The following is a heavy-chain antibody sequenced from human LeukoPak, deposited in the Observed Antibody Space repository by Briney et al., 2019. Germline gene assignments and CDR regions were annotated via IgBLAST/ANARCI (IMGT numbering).Heavy chain of an antibody. CDR1: GGSISSYY. V-gene: IGHV4-59*12. J-gene: IGHJ4*02. D-gene: IGHD3-10*01. CDR3: ARDYYGSGSGLNFDY. Sequence: SETLSLTCTVSGGSISSYYWNWIRQPPGKRLEWIGYHSGSTKYNPSLWSRVTISIDTSKNQFSLKLSSVTAADTAVYYCARDYYGSGSGLNFDYWGQGTLVTVSS. CDR2: HSGST.